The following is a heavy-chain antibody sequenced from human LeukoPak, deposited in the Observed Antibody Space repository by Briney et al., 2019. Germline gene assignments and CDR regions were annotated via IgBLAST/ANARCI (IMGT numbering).Heavy chain of an antibody. CDR1: RGTFSKYA. V-gene: IGHV1-69*04. D-gene: IGHD3-22*01. Sequence: SVKVSCKASRGTFSKYAIRWVRQAPGQGLEWMGRIIPILNITHYAQTFQGRVTIAADKSTSTAYMELSSLRSEDTAMYYCARDDDRAREIDYWGQGTLVTVSS. J-gene: IGHJ4*02. CDR2: IIPILNIT. CDR3: ARDDDRAREIDY.